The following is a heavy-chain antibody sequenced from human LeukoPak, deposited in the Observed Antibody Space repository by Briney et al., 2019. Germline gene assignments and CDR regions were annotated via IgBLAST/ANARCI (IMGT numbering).Heavy chain of an antibody. CDR1: GYTFTGYY. CDR3: ARGSDYGDYGFDP. V-gene: IGHV1-2*02. J-gene: IGHJ5*02. Sequence: GASVKVSCKASGYTFTGYYMHWVRQAPGQGLEWMGWINPNSGGTNYAQKFLGRVTMTRDTSISTAYMDLSSLRSDDTAVYYCARGSDYGDYGFDPWGEGTLVTVSS. D-gene: IGHD4-17*01. CDR2: INPNSGGT.